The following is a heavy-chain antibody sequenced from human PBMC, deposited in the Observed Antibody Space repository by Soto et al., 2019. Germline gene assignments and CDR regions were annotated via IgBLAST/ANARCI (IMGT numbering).Heavy chain of an antibody. J-gene: IGHJ4*02. V-gene: IGHV1-3*05. Sequence: QVQLVQSGAEEKKPGASVKVSCKASGYTFTSYAMHWVRQAPGQRLEWMGWINAGNGNTKYSQKFQGRVTITRDTXASTAYMELSSLRSEDTAVYYCARSRSGWQTLFDYWGQGTLVTVSS. CDR3: ARSRSGWQTLFDY. CDR2: INAGNGNT. CDR1: GYTFTSYA. D-gene: IGHD6-19*01.